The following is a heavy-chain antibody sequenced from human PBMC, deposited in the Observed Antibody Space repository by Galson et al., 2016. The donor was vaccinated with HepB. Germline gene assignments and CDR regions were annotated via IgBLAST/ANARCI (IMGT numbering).Heavy chain of an antibody. V-gene: IGHV3-23*01. CDR2: ISGSGSNT. CDR1: GFTFSSSA. CDR3: TKRCMTNTCHNADDF. D-gene: IGHD2-8*01. J-gene: IGHJ4*02. Sequence: SLRLSCAASGFTFSSSAMNWVRQAPGKGLEWVSAISGSGSNTYYADSVKGRFAISRDNSKNTLYLRMDSLRVEDTATYHCTKRCMTNTCHNADDFWGQGTLVTVSS.